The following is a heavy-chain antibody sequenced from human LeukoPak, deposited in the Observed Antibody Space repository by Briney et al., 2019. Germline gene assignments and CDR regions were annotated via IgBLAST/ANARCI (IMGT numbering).Heavy chain of an antibody. CDR2: ISWNSGSI. CDR3: AKSAMVTLGYFDY. V-gene: IGHV3-9*01. Sequence: QAGRSLRLSCAASGFTFDDYAMHWVRQAPGKGLEWVSGISWNSGSIGYADSVKGRFTISRDNAKNSLYLQMNSLRAEDTALYYCAKSAMVTLGYFDYWGQGTLVTVSS. CDR1: GFTFDDYA. J-gene: IGHJ4*02. D-gene: IGHD5-18*01.